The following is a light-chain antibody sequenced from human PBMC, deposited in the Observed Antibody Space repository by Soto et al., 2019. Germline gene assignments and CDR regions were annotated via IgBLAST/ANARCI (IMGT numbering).Light chain of an antibody. CDR1: SSDVGGYNY. Sequence: QSALTQPASVSGSPGQSITISCTGTSSDVGGYNYVSWYQQHPGKAPTLMIYDVSNRPSGVSNRFSGSKSGNSASLTISGLQAEDEADYYCSSYTGSSNVVVFGGGTKLTVL. J-gene: IGLJ2*01. V-gene: IGLV2-14*01. CDR2: DVS. CDR3: SSYTGSSNVVV.